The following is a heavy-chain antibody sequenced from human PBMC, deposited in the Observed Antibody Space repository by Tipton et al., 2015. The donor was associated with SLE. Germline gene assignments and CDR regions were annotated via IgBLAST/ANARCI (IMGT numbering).Heavy chain of an antibody. Sequence: LSCAASGFTVSSNYMSWVRQAPGKGLEWIGYIYYSGSTNYNPSLKSRVTISIDTSTNQFSLKLSSVTAADTAGYYCAADGRHSSGFDFWGQGTPVTVSS. CDR1: GFTVSSNY. V-gene: IGHV4-59*02. D-gene: IGHD3-22*01. J-gene: IGHJ4*02. CDR2: IYYSGST. CDR3: AADGRHSSGFDF.